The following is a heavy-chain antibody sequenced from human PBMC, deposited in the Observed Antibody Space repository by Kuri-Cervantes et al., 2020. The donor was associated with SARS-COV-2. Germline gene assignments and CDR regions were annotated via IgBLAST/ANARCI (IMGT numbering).Heavy chain of an antibody. J-gene: IGHJ6*02. V-gene: IGHV3-15*01. Sequence: GESLKISCAASGFTFSSYAMSWVRQAPGKGLEWVGRIKSKTDGGTTDYAAPVEGRFTISRDDSKNTLYLQMNSLKTEDTAVYYCTTSVCSSTSCYGYYYYYGMDVWGQGTTVTVSS. D-gene: IGHD2-2*01. CDR1: GFTFSSYA. CDR2: IKSKTDGGTT. CDR3: TTSVCSSTSCYGYYYYYGMDV.